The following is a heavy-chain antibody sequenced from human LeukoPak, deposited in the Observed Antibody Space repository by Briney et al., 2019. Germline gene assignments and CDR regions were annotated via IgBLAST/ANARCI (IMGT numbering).Heavy chain of an antibody. CDR1: GFTFSSYG. Sequence: GGSLRLSCAASGFTFSSYGMHWVRQAPGKGLEWVAVISYDGSNKYYADSVKGRFTISRDNSKNTLYLQMNSLRAEDTAVYNCAKDLGYDFWSGYGMDVWGQGTTVTVSS. D-gene: IGHD3-3*01. V-gene: IGHV3-30*18. J-gene: IGHJ6*02. CDR3: AKDLGYDFWSGYGMDV. CDR2: ISYDGSNK.